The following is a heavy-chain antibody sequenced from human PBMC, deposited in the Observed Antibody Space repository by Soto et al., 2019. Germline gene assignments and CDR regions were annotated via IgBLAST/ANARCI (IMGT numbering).Heavy chain of an antibody. D-gene: IGHD3-10*01. V-gene: IGHV1-3*01. J-gene: IGHJ4*02. Sequence: QVQLVQYGAEVKKPGASVKVSCKASGYTFTSYAMHWVRQDPGQRLEWMGWINAGNGNTKYSQKFQGRVTITRDTSASTAYMELSSLRSEDTALYYCARDFSWFGELIASDYWGQGTLVTVSS. CDR1: GYTFTSYA. CDR2: INAGNGNT. CDR3: ARDFSWFGELIASDY.